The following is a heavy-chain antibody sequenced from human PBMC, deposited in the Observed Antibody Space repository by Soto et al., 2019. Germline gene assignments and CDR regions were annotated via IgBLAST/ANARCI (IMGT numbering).Heavy chain of an antibody. D-gene: IGHD3-22*01. V-gene: IGHV1-2*02. Sequence: ASVKVSCKASGYTFTGYYMHWVRQAPGQGLEWMGWINPNSGGTNYAQKFQGRVTMTRDTSISTAYMELSRLRSDDTAVYYCARTYYDSSGYDYWRQGTLVTVSS. J-gene: IGHJ4*02. CDR1: GYTFTGYY. CDR3: ARTYYDSSGYDY. CDR2: INPNSGGT.